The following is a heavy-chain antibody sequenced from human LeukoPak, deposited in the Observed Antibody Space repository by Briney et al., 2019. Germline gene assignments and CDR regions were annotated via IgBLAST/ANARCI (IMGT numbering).Heavy chain of an antibody. V-gene: IGHV4-39*01. CDR2: IYYSGST. J-gene: IGHJ5*02. CDR3: ARHILRLGLDP. Sequence: SETLSLTCTVFGGSISSSSYYWGWIRQPPGKGLEWIGTIYYSGSTYYNPSLKSRVTISVDTSKNQFSLKLSSATAADTAVYYCARHILRLGLDPWGQGTLVTVSS. D-gene: IGHD6-19*01. CDR1: GGSISSSSYY.